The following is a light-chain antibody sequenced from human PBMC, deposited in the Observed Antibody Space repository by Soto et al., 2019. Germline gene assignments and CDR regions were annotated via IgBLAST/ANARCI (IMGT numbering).Light chain of an antibody. V-gene: IGKV3-20*01. CDR1: QTISGNY. J-gene: IGKJ4*01. CDR3: QQFSSYPLT. Sequence: EIVLTLSPGTLSLSPRERATLSCIASQTISGNYLAWYQQKPGQAPRLLIYGASNRATGIPERFSGSGSGTDFTLTISRLEPQDSAMYYCQQFSSYPLTFGGGTKVDIK. CDR2: GAS.